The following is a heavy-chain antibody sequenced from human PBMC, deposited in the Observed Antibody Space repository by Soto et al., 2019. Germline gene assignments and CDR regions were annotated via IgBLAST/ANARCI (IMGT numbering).Heavy chain of an antibody. J-gene: IGHJ4*02. CDR2: IWYDGINK. V-gene: IGHV3-30*02. D-gene: IGHD3-10*01. Sequence: AGGSLRLSCAASGLTFSTYGMHWVRQSPGKGLEWVAFIWYDGINKKYADSVKGRVTMTRDTAIRTAYMEVSRLRSDDTAVYYCARGRASGSYYLLDYWGQGTLVTVSS. CDR1: GLTFSTYG. CDR3: ARGRASGSYYLLDY.